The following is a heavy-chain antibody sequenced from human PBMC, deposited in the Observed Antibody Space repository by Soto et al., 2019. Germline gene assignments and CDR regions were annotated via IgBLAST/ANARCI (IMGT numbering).Heavy chain of an antibody. J-gene: IGHJ6*02. D-gene: IGHD6-13*01. CDR1: GLNFSDYY. V-gene: IGHV3-11*04. Sequence: PGGSLRLSCAASGLNFSDYYMSWFRQPPGEGLEWISYMRSGDPTVYYADSVKGRFTASRDNAKSSLFLQMNSLRAEDTAVYYCAREASQQLPHGAYYYYYGMDVWGQGTTVTVSS. CDR3: AREASQQLPHGAYYYYYGMDV. CDR2: MRSGDPTV.